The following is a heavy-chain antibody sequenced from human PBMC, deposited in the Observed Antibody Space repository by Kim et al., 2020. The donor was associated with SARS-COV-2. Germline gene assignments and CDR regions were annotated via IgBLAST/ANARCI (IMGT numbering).Heavy chain of an antibody. CDR3: ARRLYYDFWSGYYGALDY. J-gene: IGHJ4*02. CDR1: GFTFSSYA. CDR2: ISYDGSNK. D-gene: IGHD3-3*01. V-gene: IGHV3-30-3*01. Sequence: GGSLRLSCAASGFTFSSYAMHWVRQAPGKGLEWVAVISYDGSNKYYADSVKGRFTISRDNSKNTLYLQMNSLRAEDTAVYYCARRLYYDFWSGYYGALDYWGQGTLVTVSS.